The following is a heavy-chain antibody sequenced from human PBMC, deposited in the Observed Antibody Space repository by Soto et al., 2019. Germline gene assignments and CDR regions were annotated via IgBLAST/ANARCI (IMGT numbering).Heavy chain of an antibody. CDR1: GFTFSSYA. Sequence: GGSLRLCCGASGFTFSSYAMHWVRQAPGKGLEWVAVISYDGSNKYYADSVKGRFTISRDNSKNTLYLQMNSLRAEDTAVYYCARDFGVNPDDYWGQGTLVTVSS. D-gene: IGHD3-3*01. CDR3: ARDFGVNPDDY. J-gene: IGHJ4*02. V-gene: IGHV3-30-3*01. CDR2: ISYDGSNK.